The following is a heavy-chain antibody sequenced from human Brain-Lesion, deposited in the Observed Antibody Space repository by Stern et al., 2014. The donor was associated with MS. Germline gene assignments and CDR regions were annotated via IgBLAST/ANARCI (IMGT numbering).Heavy chain of an antibody. J-gene: IGHJ3*02. CDR1: GASVGGGDWY. V-gene: IGHV4-30-4*01. CDR3: AGAFGKYELLESFHM. CDR2: IYYRGAP. D-gene: IGHD1-1*01. Sequence: VQLVESGPGLVKPSQTLSLACAVSGASVGGGDWYWSWIRQPPGKGLEWLGHIYYRGAPHYKPSLKSRLIISLDTSKNQFSLNLTSVTAADTAVYYCAGAFGKYELLESFHMWGQGTMVTVSS.